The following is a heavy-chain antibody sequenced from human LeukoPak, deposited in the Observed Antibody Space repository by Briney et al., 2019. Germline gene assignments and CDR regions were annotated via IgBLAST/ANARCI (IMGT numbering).Heavy chain of an antibody. CDR2: AHNSGRT. J-gene: IGHJ4*02. V-gene: IGHV4-59*08. Sequence: SDTLSLTCTVSGGSISGYYWSWIRQLPGQGLQGIGYAHNSGRTEYHPSLKRRLTLSVDTSKNQFSLRLNSATAADTAVYYCARHDEDCSGDYCFLLSFDSWGQGALVTVSS. CDR3: ARHDEDCSGDYCFLLSFDS. D-gene: IGHD3-22*01. CDR1: GGSISGYY.